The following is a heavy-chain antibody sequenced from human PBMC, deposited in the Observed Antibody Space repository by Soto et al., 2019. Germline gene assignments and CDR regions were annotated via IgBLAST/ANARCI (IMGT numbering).Heavy chain of an antibody. CDR3: ARERGGSYFYAS. CDR2: IYHSGST. J-gene: IGHJ5*02. D-gene: IGHD1-26*01. CDR1: GGSISSSNW. Sequence: QVQLQESGPGLVKPSGTLSLTCAVSGGSISSSNWWSWVRQPPGKGLEWIGEIYHSGSTNYNPSFKSRVTILIDKSTNHFSLRLTSVTAADTAVYYCARERGGSYFYASWGQGTLVTVSS. V-gene: IGHV4-4*02.